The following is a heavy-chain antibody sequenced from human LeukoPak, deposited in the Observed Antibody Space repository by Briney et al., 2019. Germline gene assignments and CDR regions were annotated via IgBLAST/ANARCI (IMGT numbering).Heavy chain of an antibody. CDR1: GGTFSSYA. D-gene: IGHD3-22*01. V-gene: IGHV1-69*05. CDR3: ARAGDYYDSSGYSVY. Sequence: ASVKVSCKASGGTFSSYAISWVRQAPGQGLEWMGRIIPIFGTANYAQKFQGRVTITTDESTSTAYMELSSLRSEDTAVYYCARAGDYYDSSGYSVYWGQGTLVTVSS. CDR2: IIPIFGTA. J-gene: IGHJ4*02.